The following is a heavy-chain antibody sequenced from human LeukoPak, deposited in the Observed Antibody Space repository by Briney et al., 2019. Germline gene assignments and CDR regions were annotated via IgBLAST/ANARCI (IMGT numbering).Heavy chain of an antibody. Sequence: GGSLRLSCAASGFTFSSYAMHWVRQAPGKGLEWVAVISYDGSNKYYADSVKGRFTISRDNSKNTLYLQMNSLRAEDTAVYYCARDTWESLGYSGYDSHFDYWGQGTLVTVSS. CDR1: GFTFSSYA. V-gene: IGHV3-30*04. J-gene: IGHJ4*02. D-gene: IGHD5-12*01. CDR3: ARDTWESLGYSGYDSHFDY. CDR2: ISYDGSNK.